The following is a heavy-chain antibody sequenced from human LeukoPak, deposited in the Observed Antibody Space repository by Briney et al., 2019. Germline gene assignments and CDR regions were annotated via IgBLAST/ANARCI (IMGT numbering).Heavy chain of an antibody. CDR1: GYSFTSYW. D-gene: IGHD3-22*01. V-gene: IGHV5-51*01. CDR2: IYPGDSDT. J-gene: IGHJ4*02. Sequence: GESLKISCKGSGYSFTSYWIGWVRQMPGKGLERMGIIYPGDSDTRYSPSFQGQVTISADKSISTAYLQWSSLKASDTAMYYCARHGKDYYDSSGYYYNWGQGTLVTVSS. CDR3: ARHGKDYYDSSGYYYN.